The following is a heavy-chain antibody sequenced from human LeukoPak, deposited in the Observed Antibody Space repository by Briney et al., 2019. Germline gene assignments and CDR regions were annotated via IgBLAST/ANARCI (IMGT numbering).Heavy chain of an antibody. J-gene: IGHJ6*02. CDR1: GYTFTSYD. D-gene: IGHD3-10*01. CDR3: ARAGKEGVWFGELFALSHYYYGMDV. Sequence: ASVKVSCKASGYTFTSYDINWVRQATGQGLEWMGWMNPNSGNTGYAQKFQGRVTMTRNTSISTAYMELSSLRSEDTAVYYCARAGKEGVWFGELFALSHYYYGMDVWGQGTTVTVSS. V-gene: IGHV1-8*01. CDR2: MNPNSGNT.